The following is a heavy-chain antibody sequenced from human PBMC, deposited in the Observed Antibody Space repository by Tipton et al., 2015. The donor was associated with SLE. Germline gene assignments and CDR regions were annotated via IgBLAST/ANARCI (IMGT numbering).Heavy chain of an antibody. V-gene: IGHV4-39*07. CDR1: GGSISSSSDY. CDR3: ARRRRSDYDPGAFDI. D-gene: IGHD5-12*01. J-gene: IGHJ3*02. Sequence: TLSLTCTVSGGSISSSSDYWGWIRQPPGKGLEWIGSIFYSGDTYSNPSLKSRVTISVDTSKNQFSLKLSSVTAADTAVYYCARRRRSDYDPGAFDIWGQGTMVTVSS. CDR2: IFYSGDT.